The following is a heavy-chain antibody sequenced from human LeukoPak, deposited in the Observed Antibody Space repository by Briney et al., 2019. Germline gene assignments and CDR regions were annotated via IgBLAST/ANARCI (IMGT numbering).Heavy chain of an antibody. CDR2: INPSGGST. CDR1: GYTFTSYY. J-gene: IGHJ4*02. V-gene: IGHV1-46*01. D-gene: IGHD3-10*01. Sequence: ASVKVSCKASGYTFTSYYMHWVRQVPGQGLEWMGIINPSGGSTTYAQKFQGRVTMTRDTSTSTAHMELRSLRSEDTAVYYCAREPSPMVRGYSPAYWGQGTLVTVSS. CDR3: AREPSPMVRGYSPAY.